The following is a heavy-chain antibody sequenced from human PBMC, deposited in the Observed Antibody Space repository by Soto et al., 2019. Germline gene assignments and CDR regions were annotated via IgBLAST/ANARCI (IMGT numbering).Heavy chain of an antibody. Sequence: GASVKVPCEASGATFSSYAISWVRQAPGQWLEWMGGIIPIFFTADYAQKFQGRVTITADESTSTADMELRSLRSEDTAVYYCARDRGSVVTMVRGVRNYDYGMDVWGQGTTVTVSS. J-gene: IGHJ6*02. D-gene: IGHD3-10*01. CDR2: IIPIFFTA. CDR3: ARDRGSVVTMVRGVRNYDYGMDV. CDR1: GATFSSYA. V-gene: IGHV1-69*01.